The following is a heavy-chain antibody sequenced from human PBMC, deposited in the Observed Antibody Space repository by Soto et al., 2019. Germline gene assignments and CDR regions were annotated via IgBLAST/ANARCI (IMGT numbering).Heavy chain of an antibody. J-gene: IGHJ4*02. CDR2: INPNSGGT. D-gene: IGHD5-12*01. CDR3: AREGYSGYDLSHFDY. CDR1: GYTFTGYY. V-gene: IGHV1-2*04. Sequence: AASVKVSCKASGYTFTGYYMHWVRQAPGQGLEWMGWINPNSGGTNYAQKFQGWVTMTRDTSISTAYMELSRLRSDDTAVYYCAREGYSGYDLSHFDYWGQGTLVTVS.